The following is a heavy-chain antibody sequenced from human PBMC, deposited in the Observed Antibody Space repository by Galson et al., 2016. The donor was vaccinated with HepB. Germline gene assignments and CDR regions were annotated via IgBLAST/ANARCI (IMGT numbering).Heavy chain of an antibody. D-gene: IGHD3-10*01. V-gene: IGHV3-11*01. Sequence: SLRLSCAASGFTFSDYYMTWIRQAPGKGLEWVSSISSRGGSAIHYADSVKGRFTISRDNAKNSLFLQMNSLRAEDTAVYYCAKGHYFGSGSYFDNWGQGTLVTVSS. CDR3: AKGHYFGSGSYFDN. CDR1: GFTFSDYY. J-gene: IGHJ4*02. CDR2: ISSRGGSAI.